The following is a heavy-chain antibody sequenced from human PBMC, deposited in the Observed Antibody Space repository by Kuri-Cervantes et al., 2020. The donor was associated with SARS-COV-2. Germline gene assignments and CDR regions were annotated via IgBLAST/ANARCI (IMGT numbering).Heavy chain of an antibody. Sequence: GESLKISCAVSGFPFSDYAMSWVRQAPGKGLEWVSGIGGSGGNTYYADSVKGRFTISRDNSKNTLYLQMTSLSAWDTAIYYCAKAGGIEIPAATNWFDPWGQGTLVTVSS. CDR1: GFPFSDYA. J-gene: IGHJ5*02. V-gene: IGHV3-23*01. CDR2: IGGSGGNT. D-gene: IGHD2-2*01. CDR3: AKAGGIEIPAATNWFDP.